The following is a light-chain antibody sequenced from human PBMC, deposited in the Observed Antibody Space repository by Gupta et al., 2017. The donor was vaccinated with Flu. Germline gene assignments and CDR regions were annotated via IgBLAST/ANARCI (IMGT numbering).Light chain of an antibody. Sequence: QSAPTQPRSVSGSPGQSVTISCTGSSTDVGASNRVSWYQQRPGKAPKLILYEVSARPSGVPDRFSGSKSGNTASLSISVRQADDEADYYCSSHAGRVTWVFGTGTTVTVL. J-gene: IGLJ1*01. CDR1: STDVGASNR. CDR3: SSHAGRVTWV. V-gene: IGLV2-11*01. CDR2: EVS.